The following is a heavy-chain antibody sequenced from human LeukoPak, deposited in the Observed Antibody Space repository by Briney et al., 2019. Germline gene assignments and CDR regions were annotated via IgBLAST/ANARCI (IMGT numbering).Heavy chain of an antibody. CDR2: IYYSGST. Sequence: SETLSLTCTVSGGSISSYYWSWIRQPPGKGLEWIGYIYYSGSTNYNPSLKSRVTISVDTSKNQFSRKLSSVTAADTAVYYCARGKDYYDSSGLTIWFDPWGQGTLVTVSS. CDR1: GGSISSYY. V-gene: IGHV4-59*01. J-gene: IGHJ5*02. CDR3: ARGKDYYDSSGLTIWFDP. D-gene: IGHD3-22*01.